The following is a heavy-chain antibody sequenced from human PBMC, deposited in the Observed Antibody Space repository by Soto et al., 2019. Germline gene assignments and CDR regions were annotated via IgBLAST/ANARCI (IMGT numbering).Heavy chain of an antibody. CDR1: DGSITNSDYS. J-gene: IGHJ4*02. V-gene: IGHV4-39*01. Sequence: PSETLSLTCTVSDGSITNSDYSWGWIRQPPGKRLEWIGTIYSGGSAIYNPSLRSRVSMSIDTSKNQFSLKLNSVTAADTAVYYCATSSVRSAFWGQGALVTVPS. CDR3: ATSSVRSAF. CDR2: IYSGGSA. D-gene: IGHD4-17*01.